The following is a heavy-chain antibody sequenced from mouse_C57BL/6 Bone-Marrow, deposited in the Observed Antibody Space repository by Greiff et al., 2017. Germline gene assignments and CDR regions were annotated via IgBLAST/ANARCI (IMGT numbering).Heavy chain of an antibody. V-gene: IGHV5-6*01. CDR1: GFTFSSYG. CDR2: ISSGGSYT. D-gene: IGHD2-2*01. Sequence: EVQLKESGGDLVKPGGSLKLSCAASGFTFSSYGMSWVRQTPDKRLEWVATISSGGSYTYYPDSVKGRYTISRDNAKNTLYLQMSSLKSEDTAMYTGARGVWLLSWYFDVWGTGTTVTVSS. CDR3: ARGVWLLSWYFDV. J-gene: IGHJ1*03.